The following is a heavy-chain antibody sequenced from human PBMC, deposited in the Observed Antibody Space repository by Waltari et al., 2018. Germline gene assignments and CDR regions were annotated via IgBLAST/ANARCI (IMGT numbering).Heavy chain of an antibody. CDR3: ARVRRGGQQLARKSGYYFDY. D-gene: IGHD6-13*01. J-gene: IGHJ4*02. CDR1: GFTFSSYW. CDR2: IKQDGSEK. V-gene: IGHV3-7*01. Sequence: EVQLVESGGGLVQPGGSLRLSCAASGFTFSSYWMSWVRQAPGKGLEWVANIKQDGSEKYYVDSVKGRFTISRDNAKNSLYLQMNSLRAEDTAVYYCARVRRGGQQLARKSGYYFDYWGQGTLVTVSS.